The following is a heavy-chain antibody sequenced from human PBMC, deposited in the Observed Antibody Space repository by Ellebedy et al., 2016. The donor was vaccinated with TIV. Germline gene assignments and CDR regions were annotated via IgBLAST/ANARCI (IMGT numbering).Heavy chain of an antibody. J-gene: IGHJ1*01. V-gene: IGHV3-53*01. CDR1: GFTVSSNY. CDR2: IYAGGST. Sequence: ESLKISXAASGFTVSSNYISWVRQAPGKWLEWVSVIYAGGSTYYADSVRGRFTISRDNSNNIVYLQMDSMRAEDTALYYCARGRPNYGDFPSWGQGTLVTVSS. D-gene: IGHD3-10*01. CDR3: ARGRPNYGDFPS.